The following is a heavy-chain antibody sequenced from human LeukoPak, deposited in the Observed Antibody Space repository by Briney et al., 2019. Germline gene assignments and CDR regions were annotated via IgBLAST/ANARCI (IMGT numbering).Heavy chain of an antibody. V-gene: IGHV4-4*02. CDR2: VNPQGST. Sequence: SETLSLTCGVSGGSISNTNWWTWFRQPPGKGLEWIGEVNPQGSTNYNPSLKSRVAISVDKSENHISLKLTSVTAADTAVYYCAREGGPYRPLDYSGQGTLVTVAS. CDR3: AREGGPYRPLDY. J-gene: IGHJ4*02. CDR1: GGSISNTNW.